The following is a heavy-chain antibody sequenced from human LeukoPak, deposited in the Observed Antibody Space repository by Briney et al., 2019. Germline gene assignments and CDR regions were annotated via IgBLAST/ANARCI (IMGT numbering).Heavy chain of an antibody. Sequence: GGSLRLSCAASGFTFSTYAMGWVRQAPGKGLEWVSAISGSGGRTYYADSVKGRFTISRDNSKNTLYVQMNSLRAEDTAVYYCAKANWDDEYIFTNWGQGTLVTVSS. D-gene: IGHD1-1*01. CDR3: AKANWDDEYIFTN. CDR1: GFTFSTYA. J-gene: IGHJ4*02. CDR2: ISGSGGRT. V-gene: IGHV3-23*01.